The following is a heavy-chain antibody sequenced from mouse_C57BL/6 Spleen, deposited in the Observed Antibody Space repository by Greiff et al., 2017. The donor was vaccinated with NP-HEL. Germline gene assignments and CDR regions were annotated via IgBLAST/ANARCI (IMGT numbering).Heavy chain of an antibody. D-gene: IGHD2-5*01. CDR2: ISYSGST. CDR1: GYSITSGYD. J-gene: IGHJ1*03. CDR3: ARRKASYYSNLDWYFDV. V-gene: IGHV3-1*01. Sequence: VQLQQSGPGMVKPSQSLSLTCTVTGYSITSGYDWHWIRHFPGNKLEWMGYISYSGSTTYNPSLKSRISITHDTSKNHFFLKLNSVTTEDTATYYCARRKASYYSNLDWYFDVWGTGTTVTVSS.